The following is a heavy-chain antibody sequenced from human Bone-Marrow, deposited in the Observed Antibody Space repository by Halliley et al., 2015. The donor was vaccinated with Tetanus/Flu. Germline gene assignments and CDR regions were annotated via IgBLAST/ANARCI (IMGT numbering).Heavy chain of an antibody. CDR2: SDDGNHE. D-gene: IGHD3-10*01. J-gene: IGHJ4*02. V-gene: IGHV3-30*18. Sequence: SDDGNHEYYADSVKGRFTISRDNSKNTLFLHMNSLRIEDTAVYLCAKSYGSGTYYKEPGFDYWGRGTLVTVSS. CDR3: AKSYGSGTYYKEPGFDY.